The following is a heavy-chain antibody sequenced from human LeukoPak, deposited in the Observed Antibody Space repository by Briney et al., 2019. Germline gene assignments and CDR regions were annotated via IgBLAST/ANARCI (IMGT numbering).Heavy chain of an antibody. CDR3: ARRSVTAISSYFDY. CDR1: GFTFSDYY. Sequence: GGSLRLSCAASGFTFSDYYMSWIRQAPGKGLEWVANIKQDGSEKYYVDSVKGRFTISRDNAKNSLYLQMNSLRAEDTAVYYCARRSVTAISSYFDYWGQGTLVTVSS. J-gene: IGHJ4*02. CDR2: IKQDGSEK. D-gene: IGHD2-21*02. V-gene: IGHV3-7*01.